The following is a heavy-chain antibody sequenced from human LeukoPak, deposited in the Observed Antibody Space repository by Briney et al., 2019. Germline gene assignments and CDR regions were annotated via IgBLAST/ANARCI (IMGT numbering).Heavy chain of an antibody. CDR1: GGSISSGGYY. Sequence: SETLSLTCTVSGGSISSGGYYWSWIRQPPGKGPEWIGFIYYSGSTYYNPSLKSRVTFSVDTSKNQFSLKLSSVNAADTAVYYCARAVYDYIWGSYRFDYWGQGALVTVSS. CDR2: IYYSGST. J-gene: IGHJ4*02. CDR3: ARAVYDYIWGSYRFDY. V-gene: IGHV4-31*03. D-gene: IGHD3-16*02.